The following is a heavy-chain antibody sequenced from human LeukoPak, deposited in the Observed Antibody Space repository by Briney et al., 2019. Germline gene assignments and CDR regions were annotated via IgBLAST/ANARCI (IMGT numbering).Heavy chain of an antibody. CDR2: ISAYNGNT. J-gene: IGHJ4*02. CDR1: GYTFTSYG. Sequence: ASVKVSCKASGYTFTSYGISWVCQAPGQGLEWMGWISAYNGNTNYAQKLQGRVTMTTDTSTSTAYMELRSLRSDDTAVYYCARATYYYDSSGLYYFDYWGQGTLVTVSS. CDR3: ARATYYYDSSGLYYFDY. D-gene: IGHD3-22*01. V-gene: IGHV1-18*01.